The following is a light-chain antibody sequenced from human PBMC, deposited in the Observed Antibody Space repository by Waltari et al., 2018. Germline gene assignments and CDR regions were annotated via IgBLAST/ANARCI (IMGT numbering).Light chain of an antibody. J-gene: IGLJ1*01. CDR3: TSYTSSSPCV. CDR1: SSDVGRYNY. CDR2: DVS. V-gene: IGLV2-14*01. Sequence: QSALTQPASVSGSPGQSITISCTGTSSDVGRYNYVSWYQQHPGKAPKLMIYDVSNRPSGVSDHFSGSKSGNTASLTSSGLQAEDEADYYCTSYTSSSPCVFGTGTKVTVL.